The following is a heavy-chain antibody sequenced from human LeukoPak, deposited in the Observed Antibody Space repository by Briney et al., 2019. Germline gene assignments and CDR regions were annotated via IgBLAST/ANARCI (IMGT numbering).Heavy chain of an antibody. J-gene: IGHJ4*02. CDR1: GGSISSNY. CDR3: ARQIVVVPAAISH. Sequence: SETLSLTCTVSGGSISSNYWSWIRQPPGKELEWIGCIHYSGSTNYNPSLKSRVTISVDTSKNQFSLKLSSVTAADTAVYYCARQIVVVPAAISHWGQGTLVTVSS. V-gene: IGHV4-59*08. CDR2: IHYSGST. D-gene: IGHD2-2*01.